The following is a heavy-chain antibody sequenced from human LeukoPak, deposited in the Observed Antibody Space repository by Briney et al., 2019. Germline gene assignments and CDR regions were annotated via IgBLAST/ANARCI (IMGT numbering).Heavy chain of an antibody. CDR2: ISSSGSTI. D-gene: IGHD1/OR15-1a*01. CDR3: ARDHSEQYYFDY. CDR1: GFTFSSSA. Sequence: SGGSLRLSCAASGFTFSSSAIHWVRQAPGKGLEWVSYISSSGSTIYYADSVKGRFTISRDNAKNSLYLQMNSLRAEDTAVYYCARDHSEQYYFDYWGQGTLVTVSS. V-gene: IGHV3-48*04. J-gene: IGHJ4*02.